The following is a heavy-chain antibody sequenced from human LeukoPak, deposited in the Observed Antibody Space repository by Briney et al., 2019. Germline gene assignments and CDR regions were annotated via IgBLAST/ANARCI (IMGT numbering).Heavy chain of an antibody. J-gene: IGHJ4*02. CDR2: LYYGENS. Sequence: SETLSLTCTVFGGSISIISSSTYYWGWIRQAPGKGLEWIGSLYYGENSHYNPSLKSRATLSVDTSNNQFSLKLTSVTAADAAVYFCARQLPTAAADTRGYFDYWGQGTVVTVSS. CDR1: GGSISIISSSTYY. V-gene: IGHV4-39*01. CDR3: ARQLPTAAADTRGYFDY. D-gene: IGHD6-25*01.